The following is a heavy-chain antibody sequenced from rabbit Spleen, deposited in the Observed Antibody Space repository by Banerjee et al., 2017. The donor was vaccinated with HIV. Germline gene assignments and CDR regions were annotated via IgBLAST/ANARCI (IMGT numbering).Heavy chain of an antibody. CDR2: IYAGSSGST. CDR1: GFSFSSNYY. J-gene: IGHJ6*01. D-gene: IGHD1-1*01. Sequence: QSLEESGGDLVKPEGSLTLTCTASGFSFSSNYYMCWVRQAPGKGLECIACIYAGSSGSTYYASWAKGRFTISKTSSTTVTLQMTSLTAADTATYFCARDTSSSFSSYGMDLWGQGTLVTVS. CDR3: ARDTSSSFSSYGMDL. V-gene: IGHV1S40*01.